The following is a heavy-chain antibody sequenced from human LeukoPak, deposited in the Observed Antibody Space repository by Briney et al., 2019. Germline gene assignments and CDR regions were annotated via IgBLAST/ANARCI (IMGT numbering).Heavy chain of an antibody. CDR1: GFTFSSYS. D-gene: IGHD3-3*01. CDR3: ARPPSITNPYYGMDV. J-gene: IGHJ6*02. V-gene: IGHV3-48*04. CDR2: ISSSGSTI. Sequence: GGCLRLSCAASGFTFSSYSMNWVRQAPGKGLEWVSYISSSGSTIYYADSVKGRFTISRDNAKNSLCLQMNSLRVEDTAVYYCARPPSITNPYYGMDVWGQGTTVTVS.